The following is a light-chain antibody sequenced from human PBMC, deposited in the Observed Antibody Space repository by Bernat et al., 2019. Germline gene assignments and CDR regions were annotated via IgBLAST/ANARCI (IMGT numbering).Light chain of an antibody. V-gene: IGLV2-14*01. CDR2: DVS. J-gene: IGLJ3*02. CDR3: SSYTSSSTWV. CDR1: SSDVGGYNY. Sequence: QSALTQPASVSGSPGQSSTISCTGTSSDVGGYNYVSWYQQHPGKAPKLMIYDVSNRPSGVSNRFSGSKSGNTASLTISGLQAEDEADYYCSSYTSSSTWVFGGGTTLTVL.